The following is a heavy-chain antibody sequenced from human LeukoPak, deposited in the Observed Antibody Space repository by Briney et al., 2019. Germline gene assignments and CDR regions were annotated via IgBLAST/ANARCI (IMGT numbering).Heavy chain of an antibody. CDR2: IYYSGST. CDR3: ASNYVISVRGVIISDSFGFDP. CDR1: GGSISSSSYY. Sequence: SETLSLTCTVSGGSISSSSYYWGWIRQPPGKGLEWIGSIYYSGSTYYNPSLKSRVTISVDTSKNQFSLKLSSVTAADTAVYYCASNYVISVRGVIISDSFGFDPWGQGTLVTVSS. V-gene: IGHV4-39*01. J-gene: IGHJ5*02. D-gene: IGHD3-10*01.